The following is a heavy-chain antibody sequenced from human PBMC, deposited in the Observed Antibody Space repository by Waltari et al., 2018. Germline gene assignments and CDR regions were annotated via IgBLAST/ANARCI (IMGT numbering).Heavy chain of an antibody. Sequence: QLQESGPRLVKPSETLSLTCSVSGGSLSSPWWSWIRQPAGKGLEWIGRIYISGTTNKKPSLDSRITVSLDTPKNQFSLKLTSVSAADTAVYYCARQATSWSGFDYWGPGIQVTVSS. J-gene: IGHJ4*02. CDR1: GGSLSSPW. CDR3: ARQATSWSGFDY. CDR2: IYISGTT. D-gene: IGHD2-15*01. V-gene: IGHV4-4*07.